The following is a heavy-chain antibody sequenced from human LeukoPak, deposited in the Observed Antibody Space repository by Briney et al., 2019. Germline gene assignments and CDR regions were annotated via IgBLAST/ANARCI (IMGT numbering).Heavy chain of an antibody. J-gene: IGHJ6*03. CDR2: ISAYNGNT. Sequence: ASVKVSCKASGYTFTSYGISWVRQAPGQGLEWMGWISAYNGNTNHAQKIQGRVTMTTDTSTSTAYMELRSLRSDDTAVYYRARVGGYDILTGFPYYYYYYMDVWGKGTTVTVSS. D-gene: IGHD3-9*01. CDR3: ARVGGYDILTGFPYYYYYYMDV. CDR1: GYTFTSYG. V-gene: IGHV1-18*01.